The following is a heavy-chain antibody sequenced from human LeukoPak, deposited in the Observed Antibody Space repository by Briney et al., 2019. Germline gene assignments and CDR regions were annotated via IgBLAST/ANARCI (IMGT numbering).Heavy chain of an antibody. D-gene: IGHD4-17*01. CDR1: GGSISSYY. CDR3: ARGSRPPTTVTTFFDY. Sequence: SETLSLTCTVSGGSISSYYWSWIRQPPGKGLEWIGYIYYSGSTNYNPSLKSRVTISVDTSKNQFSLRLSSVTAADTAVYYCARGSRPPTTVTTFFDYWGQGTLVTVSS. V-gene: IGHV4-59*01. J-gene: IGHJ4*02. CDR2: IYYSGST.